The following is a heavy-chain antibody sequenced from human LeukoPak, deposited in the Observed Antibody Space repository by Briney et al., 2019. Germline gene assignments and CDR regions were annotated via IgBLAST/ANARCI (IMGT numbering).Heavy chain of an antibody. J-gene: IGHJ5*02. D-gene: IGHD2-21*02. V-gene: IGHV4-39*01. CDR1: GGSINSSSYY. Sequence: SETLSLTCTVSGGSINSSSYYWGWIRQPPGKGLEWIGSIYYSGSTYYNPSLKSRVTISVDTSKNQFSLKLSSVTAADTAVYYCARHGGDSMTVNWFDPWGQGTLVTVSS. CDR2: IYYSGST. CDR3: ARHGGDSMTVNWFDP.